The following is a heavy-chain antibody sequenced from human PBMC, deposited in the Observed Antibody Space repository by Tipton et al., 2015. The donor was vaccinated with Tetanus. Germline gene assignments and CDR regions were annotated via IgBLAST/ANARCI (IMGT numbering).Heavy chain of an antibody. Sequence: QSGAEVKEPGASVKVSCKASGYTFTTYYMNWVRQAPGQGLERMGIISPESGGRNHAQKFQGRVTMTVDPFTSTVYMDLGRLTSEETAVYYCARYDSSGVTFDYWSHGTLVTVSS. CDR2: ISPESGGR. D-gene: IGHD3-22*01. CDR1: GYTFTTYY. V-gene: IGHV1-46*01. J-gene: IGHJ4*01. CDR3: ARYDSSGVTFDY.